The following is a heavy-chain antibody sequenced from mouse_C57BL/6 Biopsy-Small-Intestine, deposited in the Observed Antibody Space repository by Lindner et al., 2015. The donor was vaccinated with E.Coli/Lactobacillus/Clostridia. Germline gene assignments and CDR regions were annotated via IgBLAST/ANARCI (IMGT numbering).Heavy chain of an antibody. CDR3: ARGLPDFFDY. CDR1: GYALTNDL. CDR2: INPGSGST. Sequence: VQLQESGAELVRPGTSVKVSCRASGYALTNDLIEWVKQRPGQGLEWIGMINPGSGSTNYNEKFKDKAILTADKSSSTAYMQLSSLTSEDSAVYFCARGLPDFFDYWGQGTTLIVSS. J-gene: IGHJ2*01. V-gene: IGHV1-54*01.